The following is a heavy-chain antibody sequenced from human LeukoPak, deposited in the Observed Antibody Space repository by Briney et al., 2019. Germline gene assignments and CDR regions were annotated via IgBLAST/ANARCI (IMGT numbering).Heavy chain of an antibody. D-gene: IGHD4-23*01. CDR3: AKFPHTVVTQATGYFDY. CDR1: GFTFSSYS. Sequence: AGGSLRLSCAASGFTFSSYSMSWVRQAPGKGLEWVSAISGSGGSTYYADSVKGRFTISRDNSKNTLYLQMNSLRAEDTAVYYCAKFPHTVVTQATGYFDYWGQGTLVTVSS. CDR2: ISGSGGST. V-gene: IGHV3-23*01. J-gene: IGHJ4*02.